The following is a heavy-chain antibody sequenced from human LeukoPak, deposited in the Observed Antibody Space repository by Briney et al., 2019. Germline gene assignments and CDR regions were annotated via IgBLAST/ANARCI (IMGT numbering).Heavy chain of an antibody. CDR2: ISSSGSTI. CDR1: GFTFSSYE. D-gene: IGHD3-10*01. CDR3: AREGALWFGESRAFDI. V-gene: IGHV3-48*03. Sequence: GGSLRLSCAASGFTFSSYEMNWVRQAPGKGLEWVSYISSSGSTIYYADSVKGRFTISRDNAQNSLYLQMNSLRAEDTAVYYCAREGALWFGESRAFDIWGQGTMVTVSS. J-gene: IGHJ3*02.